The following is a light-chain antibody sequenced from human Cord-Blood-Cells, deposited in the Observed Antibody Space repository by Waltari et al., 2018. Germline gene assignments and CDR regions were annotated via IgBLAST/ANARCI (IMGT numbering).Light chain of an antibody. V-gene: IGLV1-44*01. CDR1: SSNLGSNT. Sequence: QSVLTQPPSASGTPGQRATISCSGSSSNLGSNTLNWYQQPPGTAPKLLIYSNNQRPSGVPDRFSCSKSGTSASLAISGLQSEDEADYYCAAWNDSLNGAVFGGGTQLTV. CDR2: SNN. J-gene: IGLJ7*01. CDR3: AAWNDSLNGAV.